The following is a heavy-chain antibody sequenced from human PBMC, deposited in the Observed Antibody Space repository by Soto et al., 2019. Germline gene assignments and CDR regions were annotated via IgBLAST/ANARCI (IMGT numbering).Heavy chain of an antibody. CDR3: ARGGGGYYGSGSYSYFDY. CDR1: GFTFSSYA. D-gene: IGHD3-10*01. J-gene: IGHJ4*02. CDR2: ISYDGSNK. V-gene: IGHV3-30-3*01. Sequence: GGSLRLSCAASGFTFSSYAMHWVRQAPGKGLEWVAVISYDGSNKYYADSVKGRFTISRDNSKNTLYLQMNSLRAEDTAVYYCARGGGGYYGSGSYSYFDYWGQGTLVTVSS.